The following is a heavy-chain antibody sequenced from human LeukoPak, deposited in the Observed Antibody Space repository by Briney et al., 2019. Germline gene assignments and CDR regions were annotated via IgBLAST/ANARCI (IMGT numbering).Heavy chain of an antibody. Sequence: KPSETLSLTCAVSGYSISSGYYWGWIRQPPGKGLEWIGSICHSGSTYYNPSLKSRVTIPIDTSKNQFSLKLSSVTAAHTAVYYCARTEDTVATADAFDIWGQGTMVTVSS. D-gene: IGHD5-12*01. V-gene: IGHV4-38-2*01. CDR1: GYSISSGYY. J-gene: IGHJ3*02. CDR2: ICHSGST. CDR3: ARTEDTVATADAFDI.